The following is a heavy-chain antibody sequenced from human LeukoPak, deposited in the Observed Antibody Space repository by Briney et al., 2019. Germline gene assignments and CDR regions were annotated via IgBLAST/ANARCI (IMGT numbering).Heavy chain of an antibody. J-gene: IGHJ6*03. Sequence: PSQTLSLTCAVYGGSFSGYYCSWIRQPPGKGLEWIGEINHSGSTNYNPSLKSRVTISVDTSRNQFSLRLSSVTAADTAVYYCARAEKSGYGPYYYYYYMDVWGKGTTVTVSS. D-gene: IGHD3-3*01. CDR2: INHSGST. CDR3: ARAEKSGYGPYYYYYYMDV. CDR1: GGSFSGYY. V-gene: IGHV4-34*01.